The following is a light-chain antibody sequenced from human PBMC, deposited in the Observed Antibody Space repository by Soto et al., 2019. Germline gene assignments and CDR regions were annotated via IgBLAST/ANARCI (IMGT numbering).Light chain of an antibody. Sequence: EIILTQSPGTLSLSPGERATLSCRASQSVRNNYLAWYQQKPGQAPRLLIFGASSRATGVPDRFRGRGSGTDFTLTITSLQPEDFATYYCQKSYGSPELTFGGGTKVDIK. V-gene: IGKV3-20*01. CDR1: QSVRNNY. CDR2: GAS. J-gene: IGKJ4*01. CDR3: QKSYGSPELT.